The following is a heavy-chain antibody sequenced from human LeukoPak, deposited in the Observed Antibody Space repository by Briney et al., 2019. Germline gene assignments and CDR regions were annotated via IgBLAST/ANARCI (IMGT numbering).Heavy chain of an antibody. CDR3: AVLTSGWRFQH. J-gene: IGHJ1*01. CDR1: GFTVSNKY. Sequence: GGSLRLSCAVSGFTVSNKYMSWVRQAPGKGLECVSVIYGGGDTYYADSVKGRFTISRDNSKNTLYLQMNSLRAEDTAVYYCAVLTSGWRFQHWGQGTLVTVST. CDR2: IYGGGDT. D-gene: IGHD6-19*01. V-gene: IGHV3-53*01.